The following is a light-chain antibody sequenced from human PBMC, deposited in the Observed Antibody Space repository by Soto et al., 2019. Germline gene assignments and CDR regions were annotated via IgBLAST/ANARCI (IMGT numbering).Light chain of an antibody. Sequence: DIQMTHSPSSLSASVGDSVTITCRTSQTINNYLNWYQQKPGKAPKLLIYKTSNLESGVPSRFRGSGSGTEFNLTITSLQTDDFATYYCQDYHGYPAFGQGTKVDIK. J-gene: IGKJ1*01. V-gene: IGKV1-5*03. CDR2: KTS. CDR3: QDYHGYPA. CDR1: QTINNY.